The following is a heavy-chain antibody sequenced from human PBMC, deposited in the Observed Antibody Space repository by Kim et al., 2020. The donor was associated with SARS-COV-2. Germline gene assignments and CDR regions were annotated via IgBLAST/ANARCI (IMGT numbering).Heavy chain of an antibody. CDR3: ARALGGVPPWFDP. D-gene: IGHD3-10*01. J-gene: IGHJ5*02. V-gene: IGHV4-4*07. Sequence: STPSLKSRVTMSVDPSKNQFSLKLSSVTAADTAVYYCARALGGVPPWFDPWGQGTLVTVSS.